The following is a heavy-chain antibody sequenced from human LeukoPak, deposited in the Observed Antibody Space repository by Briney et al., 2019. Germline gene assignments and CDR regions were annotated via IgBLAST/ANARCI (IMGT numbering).Heavy chain of an antibody. CDR2: IKWNGAST. V-gene: IGHV3-20*04. CDR1: GFTFDDYG. Sequence: GGSLRLSCAASGFTFDDYGMGWVRQAPGKGLEWVSGIKWNGASTGYADSVKGRFTISRDNSKNTLYLQMNSLRAEDTAVYYCAKDTRVVVPAATFDYWGQGTLDTVSS. CDR3: AKDTRVVVPAATFDY. D-gene: IGHD2-2*01. J-gene: IGHJ4*02.